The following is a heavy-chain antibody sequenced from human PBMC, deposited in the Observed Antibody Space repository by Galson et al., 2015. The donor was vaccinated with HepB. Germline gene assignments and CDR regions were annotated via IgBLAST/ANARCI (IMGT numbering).Heavy chain of an antibody. CDR3: ARREGSYYYGSPYDY. D-gene: IGHD3-10*01. CDR1: GGTFSSYA. J-gene: IGHJ4*02. Sequence: SVKVSCKASGGTFSSYAISWVRQAPGQGLEWMGGIIPIFGTANYAQKFQGRVTITADESTSTAYMELSSLRSEDTAVYYCARREGSYYYGSPYDYWGQGTLVTVSS. V-gene: IGHV1-69*13. CDR2: IIPIFGTA.